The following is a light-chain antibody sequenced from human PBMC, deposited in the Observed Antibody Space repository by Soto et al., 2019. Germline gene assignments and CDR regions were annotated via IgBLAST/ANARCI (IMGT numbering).Light chain of an antibody. CDR3: QQRSNWPLVT. V-gene: IGKV3-11*01. CDR1: QSVSSY. CDR2: DAS. J-gene: IGKJ3*01. Sequence: EIVLTQSPATLSLSPGERATLSCRASQSVSSYLAWYQQKPGQPPRLHIYDASNRATGIPARFSGSGSGTDFTLTISSLETEDFAVYYCQQRSNWPLVTFGPGTRVDV.